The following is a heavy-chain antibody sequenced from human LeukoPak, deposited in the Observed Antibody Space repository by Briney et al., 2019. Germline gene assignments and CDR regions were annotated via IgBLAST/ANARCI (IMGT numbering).Heavy chain of an antibody. CDR2: IFWDDDK. D-gene: IGHD3-10*01. CDR3: ARHSRGGSGYDY. CDR1: GFSLSTRGVG. V-gene: IGHV2-5*02. Sequence: SGPTLVNPTQTLTLTCTFSGFSLSTRGVGVAWIRQPPGKALEWFALIFWDDDKRYSPSLKSRLTITKDTAKNQVVLTMTNMDPVDTATYYCARHSRGGSGYDYWGQGTLVTVSS. J-gene: IGHJ4*02.